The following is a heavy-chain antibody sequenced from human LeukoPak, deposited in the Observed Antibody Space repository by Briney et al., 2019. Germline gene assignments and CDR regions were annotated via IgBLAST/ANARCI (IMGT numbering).Heavy chain of an antibody. D-gene: IGHD3-9*01. CDR1: GFTFSSYD. Sequence: GGSLRLSCAASGFTFSSYDMSWVRQAPGKGLEWVSAISGSGGSTYYADSVKGRFTISRDNSKNTLYLQMNSLRAEDTAVYYCAKYTNYDILTGYYSFLHVWGQGTTVTVSS. V-gene: IGHV3-23*01. CDR2: ISGSGGST. J-gene: IGHJ6*02. CDR3: AKYTNYDILTGYYSFLHV.